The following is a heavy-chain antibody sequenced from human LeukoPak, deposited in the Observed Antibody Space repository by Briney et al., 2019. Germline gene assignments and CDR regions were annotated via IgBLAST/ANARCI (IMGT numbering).Heavy chain of an antibody. CDR3: ARVAEAAAFDY. D-gene: IGHD6-13*01. CDR2: IQYDGSKK. CDR1: GFTFSSYA. J-gene: IGHJ4*02. V-gene: IGHV3-30*04. Sequence: GGSLRLSCAASGFTFSSYAMSWVRQAPGKGLEWVAFIQYDGSKKYYADSVKGRFTISRDNAKNSLFLQMNSLRAEDTAVYYCARVAEAAAFDYWGQGTLVTVSS.